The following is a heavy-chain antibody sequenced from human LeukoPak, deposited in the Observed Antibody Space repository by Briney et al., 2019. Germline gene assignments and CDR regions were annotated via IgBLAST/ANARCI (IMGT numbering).Heavy chain of an antibody. V-gene: IGHV1-46*01. CDR1: GYTFTSYY. CDR2: INPTGGST. D-gene: IGHD1-26*01. Sequence: RWASVKVSCKASGYTFTSYYMHWVRQAPGQGLEWMGLINPTGGSTGYAQKFQGRVTMTRDMSTSTDYMELSSLRSDDTAVYFCARDNSVGDYAWWFDPWGQGTLVTVSS. CDR3: ARDNSVGDYAWWFDP. J-gene: IGHJ5*02.